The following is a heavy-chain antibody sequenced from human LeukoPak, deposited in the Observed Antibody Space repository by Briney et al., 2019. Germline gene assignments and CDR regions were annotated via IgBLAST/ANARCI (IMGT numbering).Heavy chain of an antibody. CDR2: VYYSGSP. CDR3: ARVFDDYYDSSADPPLWFDP. V-gene: IGHV4-59*01. CDR1: GGSISSYF. Sequence: PSETLSLTCTVSGGSISSYFWSWIRQPPGMGLEWIGCVYYSGSPNYNPSLKSRVTISVDTSKNQFSLRLRSVTAADTAVYYCARVFDDYYDSSADPPLWFDPWGQGTLVTVSS. D-gene: IGHD3-22*01. J-gene: IGHJ5*02.